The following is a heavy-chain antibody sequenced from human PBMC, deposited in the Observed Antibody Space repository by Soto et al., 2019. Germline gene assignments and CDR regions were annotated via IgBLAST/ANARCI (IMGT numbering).Heavy chain of an antibody. CDR3: ARIDDFWSGSSSIDP. Sequence: PSETLSLTCDVSGYSISSGYYWGWIRQPPGKALEWIGNIFHNGFTYYNPSLKSRVTMSVGTSKNQFSLKLTSVTAADTAVYYCARIDDFWSGSSSIDPWGQGIMVTVSS. V-gene: IGHV4-38-2*01. CDR2: IFHNGFT. J-gene: IGHJ5*02. D-gene: IGHD3-3*01. CDR1: GYSISSGYY.